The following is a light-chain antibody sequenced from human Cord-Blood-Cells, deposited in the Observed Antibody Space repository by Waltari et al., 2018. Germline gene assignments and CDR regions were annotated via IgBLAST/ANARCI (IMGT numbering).Light chain of an antibody. Sequence: QSALTQPASVSGSPGQSITISCPGTSSDVGGYNYVSWYQQHAGKAPKLMIYDVSNRPSGFSKRFSGTKSGNTASLTISGLQAEDEADYYCSSYTSSSTLVVFGGGTKLTVL. V-gene: IGLV2-14*01. CDR1: SSDVGGYNY. CDR2: DVS. CDR3: SSYTSSSTLVV. J-gene: IGLJ2*01.